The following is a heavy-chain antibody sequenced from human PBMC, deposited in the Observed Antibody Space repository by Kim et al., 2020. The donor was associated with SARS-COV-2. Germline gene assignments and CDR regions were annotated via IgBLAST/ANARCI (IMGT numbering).Heavy chain of an antibody. D-gene: IGHD2-8*02. J-gene: IGHJ5*02. V-gene: IGHV3-30*01. Sequence: GRVTISRDNSKNTLYLQMNRLGAEDTAVYYCARGKSDLFDIGGVRNWFDPWGQGTLVTVSS. CDR3: ARGKSDLFDIGGVRNWFDP.